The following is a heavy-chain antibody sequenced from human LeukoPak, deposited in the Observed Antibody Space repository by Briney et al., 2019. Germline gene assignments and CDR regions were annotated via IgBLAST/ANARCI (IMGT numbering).Heavy chain of an antibody. D-gene: IGHD5-12*01. V-gene: IGHV4-4*02. Sequence: SGTLSLTCAVSDGSISSSNWWSWVRQPPGKGLEWIGEIYHSGSTNYNPSLKSRVTISVDKSKNQFSLKLSPVTAADTAVYYCARQYSGYLRNWFDPWGQGTLVTVSS. CDR2: IYHSGST. CDR1: DGSISSSNW. CDR3: ARQYSGYLRNWFDP. J-gene: IGHJ5*02.